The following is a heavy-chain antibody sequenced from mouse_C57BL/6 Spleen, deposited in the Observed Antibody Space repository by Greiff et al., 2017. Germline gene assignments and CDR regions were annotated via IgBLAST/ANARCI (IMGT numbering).Heavy chain of an antibody. Sequence: VQLVESGAELAKPGASVKLSCKASGYTFTSYWMHWVKQRPGQGLEWIGYINPSSGYTKYNQKFKDKATLTADKSSSTAYMQLSSLTYEDSAVYYCARSYYDYDAYFDYWGQGTTLTVSS. CDR2: INPSSGYT. CDR3: ARSYYDYDAYFDY. J-gene: IGHJ2*01. D-gene: IGHD2-4*01. V-gene: IGHV1-7*01. CDR1: GYTFTSYW.